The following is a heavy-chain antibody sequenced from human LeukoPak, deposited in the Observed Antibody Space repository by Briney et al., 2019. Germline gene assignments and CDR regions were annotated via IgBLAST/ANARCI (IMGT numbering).Heavy chain of an antibody. CDR2: IYYSGST. V-gene: IGHV4-59*01. CDR1: GGSISSYH. J-gene: IGHJ6*04. D-gene: IGHD3-10*01. Sequence: SETLSLTCTVSGGSISSYHWSWIRQPPGKGLEWIGYIYYSGSTNYNPSLKSLVTISVDTSKNQFSLKLSSVTAADTAVYYCARGINYGSGRTRVGMDVWGKGTTVTVSS. CDR3: ARGINYGSGRTRVGMDV.